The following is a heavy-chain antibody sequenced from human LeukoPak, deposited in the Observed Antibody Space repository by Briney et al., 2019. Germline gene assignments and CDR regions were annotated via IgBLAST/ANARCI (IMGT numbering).Heavy chain of an antibody. D-gene: IGHD2-2*01. CDR1: GFTFTRYG. J-gene: IGHJ4*02. Sequence: PGGSLRLSCAASGFTFTRYGMHWVRQAPGKGLEWVAVIWYDGSSEYYADSVKGRFTISRDNSKNTLYLQMNSLRAEDTAVYYCARGGYCSSTSCYEGGDYWGQGTLVTVSS. CDR2: IWYDGSSE. V-gene: IGHV3-33*01. CDR3: ARGGYCSSTSCYEGGDY.